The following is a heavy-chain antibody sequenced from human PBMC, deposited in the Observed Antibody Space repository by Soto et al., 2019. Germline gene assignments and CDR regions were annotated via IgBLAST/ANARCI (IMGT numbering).Heavy chain of an antibody. CDR3: AKDLEAISTGDIVVVVAASLNDY. D-gene: IGHD2-15*01. V-gene: IGHV3-23*01. CDR1: GFTFSSYA. CDR2: ISGSGGST. J-gene: IGHJ4*02. Sequence: EVQLLESGGGLVQPGGSLRLSCAASGFTFSSYAISWVRQAPGKGLEWVSAISGSGGSTYYADSVKGRFTISRDNSKNTRYLEMNSMRAEDTAVYYCAKDLEAISTGDIVVVVAASLNDYWGQGTLVTVSS.